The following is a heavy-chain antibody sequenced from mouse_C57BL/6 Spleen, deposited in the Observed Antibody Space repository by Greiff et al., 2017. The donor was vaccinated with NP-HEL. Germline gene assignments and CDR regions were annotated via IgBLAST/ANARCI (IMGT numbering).Heavy chain of an antibody. V-gene: IGHV1-50*01. CDR1: GSTFPSYW. D-gene: IGHD1-1*01. J-gene: IGHJ2*01. CDR3: ARRGIYYYGSSLYYFDY. CDR2: IDPSDRYT. Sequence: QVQLQQPGAELVKPGASVKLSCKASGSTFPSYWMQWVQQRPGQGLEWIGEIDPSDRYTNYNQKFKGKATLTVDTSSSTAYRQLSSLTSEDSAVYYCARRGIYYYGSSLYYFDYWGQGTTLTVSS.